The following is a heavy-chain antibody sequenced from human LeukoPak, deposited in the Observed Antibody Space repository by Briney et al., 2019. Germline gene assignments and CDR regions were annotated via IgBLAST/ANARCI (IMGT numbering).Heavy chain of an antibody. CDR2: IYYSGST. J-gene: IGHJ2*01. Sequence: PSETLSLTCTVSGGSISSGDYYWRWIRQPPGKGLEWIGYIYYSGSTYYNPSLKSRFTISVDTSKNQFSLKLSSVTAADTAVYYCARRPCGGDCYSNWYFDLWGRGTLVTVSS. D-gene: IGHD2-21*02. CDR3: ARRPCGGDCYSNWYFDL. CDR1: GGSISSGDYY. V-gene: IGHV4-30-4*01.